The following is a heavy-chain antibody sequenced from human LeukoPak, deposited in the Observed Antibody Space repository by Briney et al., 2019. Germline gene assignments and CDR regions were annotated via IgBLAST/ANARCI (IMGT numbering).Heavy chain of an antibody. V-gene: IGHV3-23*01. J-gene: IGHJ4*02. CDR3: ATDPDHIVGATTADY. CDR1: GFTSSSYA. D-gene: IGHD1-26*01. CDR2: IGGRRSYT. Sequence: PGGSLRLSCAASGFTSSSYAMNWVRQAPGKGLEWVSVIGGRRSYTHYADSVKGRCTISRGNSKNTLYLQTNSLRAEDTAVYYCATDPDHIVGATTADYWGQGTLVTVSS.